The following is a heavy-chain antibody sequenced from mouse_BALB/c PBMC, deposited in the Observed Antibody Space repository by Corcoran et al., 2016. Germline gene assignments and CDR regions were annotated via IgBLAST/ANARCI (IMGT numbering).Heavy chain of an antibody. CDR1: GYTFTNYG. CDR2: INTYTGEP. V-gene: IGHV9-3-1*01. Sequence: QIQLVQSGPELKKPGETVKISCKASGYTFTNYGMNWVKQAPGKGLKWMGWINTYTGEPTYADDFKGRFAFSLETSASTAYLQINNLKNEDTATYFCARGPFYYGSSYRGSYAMDYWGQGTSVTVSS. J-gene: IGHJ4*01. D-gene: IGHD1-1*01. CDR3: ARGPFYYGSSYRGSYAMDY.